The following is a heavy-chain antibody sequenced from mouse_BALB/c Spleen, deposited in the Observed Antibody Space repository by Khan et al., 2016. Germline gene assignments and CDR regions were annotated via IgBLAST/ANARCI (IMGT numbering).Heavy chain of an antibody. CDR2: IYPGDGDP. D-gene: IGHD2-1*01. CDR3: ARGGYGNYVFAY. J-gene: IGHJ3*01. V-gene: IGHV1-87*01. CDR1: GYTFTSYW. Sequence: QVQLQQSGAELARPGASVKLSCKAPGYTFTSYWMQWVKQRPGQGLQWIGTIYPGDGDPRYTQKFKGKATLTADKSSSTAYMQLSSLASEDSAVYSCARGGYGNYVFAYWGQGTLVTVSA.